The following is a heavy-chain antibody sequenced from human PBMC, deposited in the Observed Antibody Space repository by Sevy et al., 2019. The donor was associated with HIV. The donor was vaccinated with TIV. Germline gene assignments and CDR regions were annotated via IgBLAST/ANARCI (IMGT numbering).Heavy chain of an antibody. D-gene: IGHD2-2*01. CDR1: GYTFTRYG. Sequence: ASVKVSCKASGYTFTRYGISWVRQAPGQGLEWMGWISAYNGNTNYAQKLQGRVTMTTDTSTSTAYMELRSLRSDDTAVYYCARVNSWDIVVVPAANPRRFDPWGQGTLVTVSS. J-gene: IGHJ5*02. CDR2: ISAYNGNT. CDR3: ARVNSWDIVVVPAANPRRFDP. V-gene: IGHV1-18*01.